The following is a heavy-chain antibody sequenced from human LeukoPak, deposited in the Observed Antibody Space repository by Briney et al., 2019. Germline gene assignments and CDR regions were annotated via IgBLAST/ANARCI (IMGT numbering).Heavy chain of an antibody. CDR2: ISGSGGST. CDR1: GFTFSIYA. J-gene: IGHJ4*02. V-gene: IGHV3-23*01. CDR3: AKDLMGPSGWQLEIDY. D-gene: IGHD6-19*01. Sequence: GGSLRLSRAASGFTFSIYAMSGVPHAPGKGLEWGSAISGSGGSTYYADSVKGRFTISRDNSKSTLYLQMNSLRAEDTAVYYCAKDLMGPSGWQLEIDYWGQGTLVTVSS.